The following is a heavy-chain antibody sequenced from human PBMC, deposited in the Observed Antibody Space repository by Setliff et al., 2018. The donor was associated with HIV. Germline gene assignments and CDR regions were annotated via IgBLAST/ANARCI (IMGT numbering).Heavy chain of an antibody. CDR2: IYTSGST. V-gene: IGHV4-61*09. Sequence: SETLSLTCTVSGVSISSGSYYWSWIRQPAGKGLEWIGHIYTSGSTNYNPSLKSRVTISVDTSKNQFSLKLSSVTAADTAVYYCARPAPRGYSYGHYYLDYWGQGTLVTVSS. CDR3: ARPAPRGYSYGHYYLDY. J-gene: IGHJ4*02. D-gene: IGHD5-18*01. CDR1: GVSISSGSYY.